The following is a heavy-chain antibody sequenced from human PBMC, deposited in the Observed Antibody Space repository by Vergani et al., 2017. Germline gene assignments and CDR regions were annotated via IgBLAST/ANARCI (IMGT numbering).Heavy chain of an antibody. CDR3: ARVNTETNGHLYYYYYMDV. CDR1: GGSFTSYH. V-gene: IGHV4-34*01. J-gene: IGHJ6*03. CDR2: IDHTGRP. D-gene: IGHD4-11*01. Sequence: QVQLQQWGGGLLKPSETLSLTCVVNGGSFTSYHWTWIRQSPGEGLEWVGDIDHTGRPDYNPALKSRFTKSVDKSRNQFSLTLNSVTATDTAIYFCARVNTETNGHLYYYYYMDVWGQGTAVTVS.